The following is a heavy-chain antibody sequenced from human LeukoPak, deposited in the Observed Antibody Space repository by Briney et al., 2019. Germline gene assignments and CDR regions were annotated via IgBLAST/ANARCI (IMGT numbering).Heavy chain of an antibody. CDR3: ARVRDWSYDTDI. V-gene: IGHV3-30*02. J-gene: IGHJ3*02. Sequence: PGGSLRLSCAASGFTFNSCGMHWVRQAPGKGLEWVAFIRYDGTNTYYADSVKGRFTISRDNSKNTLYLQMNSLRAEDTAVYYCARVRDWSYDTDIWGQGTMVTVSS. D-gene: IGHD1-26*01. CDR2: IRYDGTNT. CDR1: GFTFNSCG.